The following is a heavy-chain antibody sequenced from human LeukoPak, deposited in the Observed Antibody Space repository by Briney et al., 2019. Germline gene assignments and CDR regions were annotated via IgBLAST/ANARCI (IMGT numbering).Heavy chain of an antibody. J-gene: IGHJ5*02. CDR2: IKQDGSEK. CDR1: GLTFSNYW. V-gene: IGHV3-7*01. CDR3: ARDSSSWWDP. D-gene: IGHD6-13*01. Sequence: GGSLRLPCAASGLTFSNYWMDWVRQAPGKGLEWVANIKQDGSEKNYVDSVKGRFIISRDNAKNSLYLQMNSLRDEDTAVYYCARDSSSWWDPWGQGTLVTVSS.